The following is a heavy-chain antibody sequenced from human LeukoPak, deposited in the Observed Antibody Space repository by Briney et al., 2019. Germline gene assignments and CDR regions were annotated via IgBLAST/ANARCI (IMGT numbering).Heavy chain of an antibody. CDR2: ISGSGGST. V-gene: IGHV3-23*01. Sequence: PGGSLRLSCAASGFTFSSYAMSWVRQAPGKGLEWVSAISGSGGSTYYADSVKGRFTISRDNSKNTLYLQMNSLRAEDTAVYYCAKDMIRAVATFLLDYWGQGTLVTVSS. CDR1: GFTFSSYA. CDR3: AKDMIRAVATFLLDY. D-gene: IGHD5-12*01. J-gene: IGHJ4*02.